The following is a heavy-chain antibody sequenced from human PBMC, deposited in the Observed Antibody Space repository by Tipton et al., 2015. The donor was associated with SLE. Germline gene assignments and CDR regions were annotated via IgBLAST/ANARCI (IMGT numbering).Heavy chain of an antibody. Sequence: GSLRLSCAASGFTFSSYDMHWVRQATGKGLEWVSAIGTAGDTYYPGSVKGRFTISRENAKNSLYLQVNSLRPEDTALYFCAKDKGTSGSWRSFDYWGQGTLVTVSS. V-gene: IGHV3-13*01. CDR1: GFTFSSYD. D-gene: IGHD1-26*01. J-gene: IGHJ4*02. CDR2: IGTAGDT. CDR3: AKDKGTSGSWRSFDY.